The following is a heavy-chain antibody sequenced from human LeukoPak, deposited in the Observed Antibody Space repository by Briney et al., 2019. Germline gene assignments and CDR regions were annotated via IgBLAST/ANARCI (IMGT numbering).Heavy chain of an antibody. D-gene: IGHD1-26*01. Sequence: SETLSLTCTVSGGSISSYYWSWIRQPPGKGLEWIGYIYYSGSTNYNPSLKSRVTISVDTSKNQFSLKLSSVTAADTAVYYCARDLGGSYYGDFAYWGQGTLVTVSS. CDR3: ARDLGGSYYGDFAY. CDR1: GGSISSYY. J-gene: IGHJ4*02. CDR2: IYYSGST. V-gene: IGHV4-59*01.